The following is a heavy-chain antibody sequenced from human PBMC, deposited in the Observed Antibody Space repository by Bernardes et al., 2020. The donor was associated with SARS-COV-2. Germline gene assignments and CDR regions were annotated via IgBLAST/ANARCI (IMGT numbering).Heavy chain of an antibody. CDR2: IYYSGST. Sequence: SETLSLTCTVSGGSISSYYWSWIRQPPGKGLEWIGYIYYSGSTNYNPSLKSRVTISVDTSKNQFSLKLSSVTAADTAVYYCARDKRSGWNDAFDIWGQGTMVTVSS. CDR3: ARDKRSGWNDAFDI. CDR1: GGSISSYY. V-gene: IGHV4-59*01. D-gene: IGHD6-19*01. J-gene: IGHJ3*02.